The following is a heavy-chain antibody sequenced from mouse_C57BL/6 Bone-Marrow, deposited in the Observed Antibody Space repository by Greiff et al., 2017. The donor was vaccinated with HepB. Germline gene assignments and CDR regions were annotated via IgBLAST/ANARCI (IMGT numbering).Heavy chain of an antibody. J-gene: IGHJ1*03. CDR1: GFTFSSYG. V-gene: IGHV5-6*01. CDR2: ISIGGSYT. CDR3: ASELGLLDWYFDV. D-gene: IGHD3-1*01. Sequence: EVMLVESGGDLVKPGGSLKLSCAASGFTFSSYGMTWVRQTPDKRLEWVATISIGGSYTYYPDSVKGRITISRDNAKNTLYLQMSSLKSEDSAMYYCASELGLLDWYFDVWGTGTTVTVSS.